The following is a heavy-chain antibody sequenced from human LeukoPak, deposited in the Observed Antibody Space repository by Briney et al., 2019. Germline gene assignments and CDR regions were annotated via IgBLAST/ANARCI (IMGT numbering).Heavy chain of an antibody. Sequence: PGGSLRLSCGASGFTFCNYGMLWVRQAPGKVLEWVAFIRYDGNNKLYADSMKGRFTISRDNSKNTLYLHINSLRAEDTAVYYCARVLYDSSGHYFDYWGQETLVTVSS. J-gene: IGHJ4*02. CDR2: IRYDGNNK. CDR3: ARVLYDSSGHYFDY. V-gene: IGHV3-30*02. CDR1: GFTFCNYG. D-gene: IGHD3-22*01.